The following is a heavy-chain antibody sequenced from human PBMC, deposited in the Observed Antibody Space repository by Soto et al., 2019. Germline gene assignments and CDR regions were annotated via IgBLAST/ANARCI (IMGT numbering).Heavy chain of an antibody. CDR1: GFTFSSYS. J-gene: IGHJ5*02. CDR2: ISSSSSYI. D-gene: IGHD4-17*01. Sequence: GGSLRLSCAASGFTFSSYSMNWVRQAPGKGLEWVSSISSSSSYIYYADSVKGRFTISRDNAKNSLYLQMNSLRAEDTAVYYCARELFPGPDYGGRFDPWGQGTLVTVSS. CDR3: ARELFPGPDYGGRFDP. V-gene: IGHV3-21*01.